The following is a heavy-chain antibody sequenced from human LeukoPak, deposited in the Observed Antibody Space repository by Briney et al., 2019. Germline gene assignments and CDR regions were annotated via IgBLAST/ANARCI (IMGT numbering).Heavy chain of an antibody. D-gene: IGHD3-22*01. CDR3: ARRGNYYDSSGYYSAVDY. CDR1: GGSISGYY. Sequence: SETLSLTCTVSGGSISGYYWSWIRQPPGKGLEWIGEINHSGSTNYNPSLKSRVTISVDTSKNQFSLKLSSVTAADTAVYYCARRGNYYDSSGYYSAVDYWGQGTLVTVSS. CDR2: INHSGST. J-gene: IGHJ4*02. V-gene: IGHV4-34*01.